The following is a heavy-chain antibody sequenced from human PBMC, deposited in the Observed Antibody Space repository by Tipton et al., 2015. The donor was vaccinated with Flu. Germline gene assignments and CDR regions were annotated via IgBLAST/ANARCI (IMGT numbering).Heavy chain of an antibody. CDR1: GDSIRNDYF. CDR2: IHRSGST. CDR3: ARMRARDCTNGVCYLWWFDL. D-gene: IGHD2-8*01. V-gene: IGHV4-38-2*01. J-gene: IGHJ2*01. Sequence: TLSLTCVVSGDSIRNDYFWGWIRQPPGKGLEWIATIHRSGSTKYNPSLKSRVTISVDTSKNQFSLEMRSVTAADMAFYYCARMRARDCTNGVCYLWWFDLWGRGTLVTVSS.